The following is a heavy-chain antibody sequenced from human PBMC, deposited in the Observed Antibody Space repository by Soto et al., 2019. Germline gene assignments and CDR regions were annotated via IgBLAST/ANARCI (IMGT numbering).Heavy chain of an antibody. CDR2: ISAYDGNT. Sequence: ASVKVSYKASCSTFTSYGISWVRQAPGQGLEWMGWISAYDGNTNYAQKLQGRVTMTTDTSTSTAYMELRSLRSDDPAVYYWATDLSSSSSYFYYYGMYVCRQVTTVSVCS. CDR1: CSTFTSYG. J-gene: IGHJ6*02. D-gene: IGHD3-22*01. V-gene: IGHV1-18*01. CDR3: ATDLSSSSSYFYYYGMYV.